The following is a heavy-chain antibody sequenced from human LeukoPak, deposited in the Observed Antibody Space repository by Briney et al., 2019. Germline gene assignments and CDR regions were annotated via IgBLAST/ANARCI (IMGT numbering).Heavy chain of an antibody. D-gene: IGHD2-2*01. J-gene: IGHJ4*02. V-gene: IGHV1-24*01. CDR1: GYTLTELS. CDR2: FDPEGGKT. CDR3: ARDYCSSTSCLFDY. Sequence: GASVKVSCTVSGYTLTELSMHWVRQAPGKGLEWMGGFDPEGGKTIYAQTLRGRVTMTEDTSTDTAYMELSSLRSEDTAVYYCARDYCSSTSCLFDYWGEGTLVTVSS.